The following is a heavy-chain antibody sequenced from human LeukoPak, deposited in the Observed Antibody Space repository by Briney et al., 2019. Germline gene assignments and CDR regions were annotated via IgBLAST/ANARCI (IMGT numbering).Heavy chain of an antibody. Sequence: GGSLRLSCAASGFTFSAYPMNWVRQAPGKGLEWISHIRDSGSTDYADSVKGRFTISRDDAKSSLYLQLNSLRAEDTAVYFCARDHDYAFDNWGQGTLVAVSS. D-gene: IGHD4-17*01. J-gene: IGHJ4*02. CDR1: GFTFSAYP. CDR2: IRDSGST. CDR3: ARDHDYAFDN. V-gene: IGHV3-69-1*01.